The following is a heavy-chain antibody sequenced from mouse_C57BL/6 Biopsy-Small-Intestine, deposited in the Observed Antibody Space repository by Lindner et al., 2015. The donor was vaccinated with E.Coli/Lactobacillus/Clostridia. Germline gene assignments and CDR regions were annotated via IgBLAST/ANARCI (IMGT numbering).Heavy chain of an antibody. D-gene: IGHD2-5*01. J-gene: IGHJ2*01. V-gene: IGHV1-19*01. CDR2: IDPYNGDT. CDR1: GYTFTDYY. Sequence: VQLQESGPVLVKPGASVKMSCKASGYTFTDYYMNWVKQSHGESLEWIGLIDPYNGDTTYNQKFKGKATLTVDKSFSTAYMELNSLTSEDSAVYYCARRSLYSKDYWGQGTTLTVSS. CDR3: ARRSLYSKDY.